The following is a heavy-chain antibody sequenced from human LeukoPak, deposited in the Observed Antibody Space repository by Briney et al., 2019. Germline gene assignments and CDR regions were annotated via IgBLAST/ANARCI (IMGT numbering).Heavy chain of an antibody. CDR1: GFTFSSYA. J-gene: IGHJ4*02. CDR2: ISGSGGST. D-gene: IGHD5-18*01. CDR3: AKDRTAMVEFDY. Sequence: GGSLRLSCAASGFTFSSYAMSWVRQAPGKGLEWVSAISGSGGSTYYVDSVKGRFTISRDNSKNTLYLQMNSLRAEDTAVYYCAKDRTAMVEFDYWGQGTLVTVSS. V-gene: IGHV3-23*01.